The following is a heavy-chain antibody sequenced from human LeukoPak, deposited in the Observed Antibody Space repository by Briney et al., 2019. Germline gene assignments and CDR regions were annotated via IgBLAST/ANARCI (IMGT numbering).Heavy chain of an antibody. CDR3: ARDYEWVRSLDY. CDR1: GFTFSSYA. CDR2: ISYDAART. Sequence: GGSLRLSCAASGFTFSSYAMHWVRQAPGKGLEWVAAISYDAARTFYPDSVRGRLTVSRDNSKNTVYLQLNSLTTDDTAVYYCARDYEWVRSLDYWGQGTLVTVSS. D-gene: IGHD5-12*01. V-gene: IGHV3-30-3*02. J-gene: IGHJ4*02.